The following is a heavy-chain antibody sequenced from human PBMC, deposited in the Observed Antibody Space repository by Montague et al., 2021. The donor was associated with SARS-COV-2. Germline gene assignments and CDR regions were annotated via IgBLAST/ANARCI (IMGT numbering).Heavy chain of an antibody. CDR2: IHYTGSA. Sequence: SETLSLTCTVSGGSITNYYWSWIRQPPEKGPEWIAFIHYTGSANYNPSLKSRATISVDPYKNQCSLKLTSVTAADAALYYCARHLAVGTSSFDIWGQGTMVTVSS. D-gene: IGHD6-19*01. V-gene: IGHV4-59*08. J-gene: IGHJ3*02. CDR1: GGSITNYY. CDR3: ARHLAVGTSSFDI.